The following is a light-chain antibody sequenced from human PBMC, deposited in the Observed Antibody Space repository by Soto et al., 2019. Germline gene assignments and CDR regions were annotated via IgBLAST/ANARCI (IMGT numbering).Light chain of an antibody. Sequence: DIVMTQTPLSSPVTLGQPASISCRSSQSLLHSDGNTYLNWLQQRPGQPPRLLIYKVSNRLSGALVRFSGSGAGTDFTLKISRVEAEDVEVYYCMQVTQFPYTFAQVTNLEIK. CDR1: QSLLHSDGNTY. V-gene: IGKV2-24*01. J-gene: IGKJ2*01. CDR2: KVS. CDR3: MQVTQFPYT.